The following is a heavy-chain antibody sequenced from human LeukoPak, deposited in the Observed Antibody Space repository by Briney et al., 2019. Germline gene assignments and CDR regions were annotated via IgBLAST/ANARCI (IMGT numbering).Heavy chain of an antibody. CDR2: ISGSGGST. CDR1: GFTFSSYA. J-gene: IGHJ4*02. CDR3: AKGGLWFGEFPFDY. D-gene: IGHD3-10*01. V-gene: IGHV3-23*01. Sequence: GGSLRLSCAASGFTFSSYAMSWVRQAPGKGLEWVSAISGSGGSTYYADSVEGRFTISRDNSKNTLYLQMNSLRAEDTAVYYCAKGGLWFGEFPFDYWGQGTLVTVSS.